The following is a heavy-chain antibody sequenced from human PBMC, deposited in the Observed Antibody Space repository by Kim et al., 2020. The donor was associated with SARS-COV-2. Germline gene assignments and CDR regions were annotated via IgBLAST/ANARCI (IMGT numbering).Heavy chain of an antibody. CDR1: GFTFNTYS. Sequence: GGSLRLSCATSGFTFNTYSMRWVRQAPGKGLEWVAVISSNGVSTYYADSVKGRFTISRDHSKNTLYLEMHSLRAEDTAVYYCARDSQTNNCYNNCDDF. CDR2: ISSNGVST. J-gene: IGHJ2*01. CDR3: ARDSQTNNCYNNCDDF. V-gene: IGHV3-30*04. D-gene: IGHD2-2*02.